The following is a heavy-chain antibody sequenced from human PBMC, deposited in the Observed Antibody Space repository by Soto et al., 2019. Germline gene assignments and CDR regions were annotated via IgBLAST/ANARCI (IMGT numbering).Heavy chain of an antibody. CDR1: GGSISRYY. CDR3: AREVGYCSGGRCHFDAFXI. Sequence: PSETLSLTCTVSGGSISRYYWSWIRQPPGKGLEWIGYIYYSGSTNYNPSLKSRVTISVDTSKNQFSLKLSSVTAADTAVYYCAREVGYCSGGRCHFDAFXIWGQGTLVTVSS. J-gene: IGHJ3*02. V-gene: IGHV4-59*01. CDR2: IYYSGST. D-gene: IGHD2-15*01.